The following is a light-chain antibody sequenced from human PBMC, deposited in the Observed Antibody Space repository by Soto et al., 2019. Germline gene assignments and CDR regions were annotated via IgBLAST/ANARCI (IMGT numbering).Light chain of an antibody. Sequence: QPVLTQSSSASASPGSSVKPTCTLSSGHSSYIIAWHQQQPGKAPRYLMKLEGSGSYNKGSGVPDRFSGSSSGADRYLTISNLQFEDEADYYCETWDSNTLVFGGGTKLTVL. CDR2: LEGSGSY. J-gene: IGLJ3*02. CDR1: SGHSSYI. V-gene: IGLV4-60*02. CDR3: ETWDSNTLV.